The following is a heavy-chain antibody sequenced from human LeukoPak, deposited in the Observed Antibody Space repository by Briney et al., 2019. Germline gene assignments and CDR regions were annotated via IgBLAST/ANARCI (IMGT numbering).Heavy chain of an antibody. V-gene: IGHV5-51*01. CDR2: IYPGDAAT. D-gene: IGHD3/OR15-3a*01. CDR1: VDSFTSYW. CDR3: ARQGTGYSNWFDP. Sequence: GESLTISCKGSVDSFTSYWVGWLRQMPGKGREWRVIIYPGDAATRYSPSFKGQVTISADKSISPAYLQWSSLKASDTAMYYCARQGTGYSNWFDPWGLGTMVTVSS. J-gene: IGHJ3*01.